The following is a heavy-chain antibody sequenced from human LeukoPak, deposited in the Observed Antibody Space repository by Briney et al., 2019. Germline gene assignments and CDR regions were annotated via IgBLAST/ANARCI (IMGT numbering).Heavy chain of an antibody. CDR3: AIHYYDSSGSTGSFDY. V-gene: IGHV1-8*03. J-gene: IGHJ4*02. Sequence: ASVKVSCKASGYTFTSYDINWVRQATGQGLEWMGWMNPNSGNTGYAQKFQGRVTITRNTSISTAYMELSSLRSEDTAVYYCAIHYYDSSGSTGSFDYWGQGTLVTVSS. D-gene: IGHD3-22*01. CDR2: MNPNSGNT. CDR1: GYTFTSYD.